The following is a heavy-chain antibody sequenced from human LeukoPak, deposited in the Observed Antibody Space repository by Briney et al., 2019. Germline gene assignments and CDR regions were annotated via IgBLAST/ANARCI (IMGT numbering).Heavy chain of an antibody. Sequence: PGGSLRPSCSASGFTFSSYAMHWVRQAPGKGLEYVSAISSNGDNTYYADSVKGRFTISRDNSTNTLHLQMSSLRTEDTAVYYCVKAQGGVIYSAYAWDYWGQGTLVTVSS. J-gene: IGHJ4*02. V-gene: IGHV3-64D*09. CDR1: GFTFSSYA. CDR3: VKAQGGVIYSAYAWDY. CDR2: ISSNGDNT. D-gene: IGHD5-12*01.